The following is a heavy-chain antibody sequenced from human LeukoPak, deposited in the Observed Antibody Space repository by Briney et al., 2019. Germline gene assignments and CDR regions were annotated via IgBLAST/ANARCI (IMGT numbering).Heavy chain of an antibody. CDR3: ARPSVSQDYFDY. V-gene: IGHV3-21*01. Sequence: GGSLRLSCAASGFTFSSYSMNWVRQAPGKGLEWVSSISSSSSYIYYADSVKGRFTISRDNAKNSLYLQMNSLRAEDTAVYYCARPSVSQDYFDYWGQGTLVTVSP. J-gene: IGHJ4*02. CDR1: GFTFSSYS. CDR2: ISSSSSYI.